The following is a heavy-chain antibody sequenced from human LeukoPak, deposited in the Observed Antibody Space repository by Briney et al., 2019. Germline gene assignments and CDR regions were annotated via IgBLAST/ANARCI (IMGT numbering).Heavy chain of an antibody. Sequence: GGSLRLSCAASGFTFDDYAMHWVRQAPGKGLEWVSGISWNSGNIGYADSLKGRFTISRDNAKNSLYLQMNSLRAEDTAVYYCARRITGGMKNYYYYMDVWGKGTTVTVSS. CDR1: GFTFDDYA. CDR3: ARRITGGMKNYYYYMDV. D-gene: IGHD7-27*01. V-gene: IGHV3-9*01. CDR2: ISWNSGNI. J-gene: IGHJ6*03.